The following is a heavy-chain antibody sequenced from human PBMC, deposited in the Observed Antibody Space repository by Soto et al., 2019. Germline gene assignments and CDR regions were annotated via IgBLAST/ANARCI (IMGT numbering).Heavy chain of an antibody. D-gene: IGHD3-10*02. V-gene: IGHV2-5*02. CDR1: GFSRSNNGVG. CDR3: AHSPRITMYDY. Sequence: QITLKESGPTLVKPTQTLTLTCTFSGFSRSNNGVGVGWISQPPGKALQWLALIYWADDKRYSPSLKSRLTITKDTSKNRVVLTMTNMDPVDTATYYCAHSPRITMYDYWVQGTLVTVSS. CDR2: IYWADDK. J-gene: IGHJ4*02.